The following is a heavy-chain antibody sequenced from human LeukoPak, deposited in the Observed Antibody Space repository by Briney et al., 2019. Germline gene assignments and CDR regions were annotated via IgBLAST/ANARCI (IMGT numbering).Heavy chain of an antibody. D-gene: IGHD3-9*01. CDR2: ISGSCGST. V-gene: IGHV3-23*01. J-gene: IGHJ4*02. Sequence: PGGSLRLSCAASGFTFSSYAMSWVRQAPGKGLEWVSAISGSCGSTYYADSVKGRFTISRDNSKNTLYLQMNSLRAEDTAVYYCAKSYDILTGYPPPFDYWGQGTLVTVSS. CDR1: GFTFSSYA. CDR3: AKSYDILTGYPPPFDY.